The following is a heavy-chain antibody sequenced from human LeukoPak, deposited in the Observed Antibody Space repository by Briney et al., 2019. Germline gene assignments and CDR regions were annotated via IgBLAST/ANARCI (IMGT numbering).Heavy chain of an antibody. CDR1: GFTFSNYE. CDR3: ARASNSPFDY. D-gene: IGHD2-21*01. Sequence: PGGSLRLSCTASGFTFSNYEMRWVRQTPRRGLGWVSHIYTDNNIKEADAVKGRFTISRDNAKNSLYLQMNSLRAEDTAVYYCARASNSPFDYWGQGTLVTVSS. J-gene: IGHJ4*02. CDR2: IYTDNNI. V-gene: IGHV3-48*03.